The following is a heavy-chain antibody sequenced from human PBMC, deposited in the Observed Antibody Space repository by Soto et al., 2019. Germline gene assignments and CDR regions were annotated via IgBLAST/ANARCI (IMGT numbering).Heavy chain of an antibody. CDR1: GGSISSGGYY. CDR3: ARATPPPYYSDFDY. D-gene: IGHD3-10*01. J-gene: IGHJ4*02. V-gene: IGHV4-31*03. CDR2: IYYSGST. Sequence: QVQLQESGPGLVKPSQTLSLTCTVSGGSISSGGYYWSWIRQHPGKGLEWIGYIYYSGSTYYNPSLKCRVTXXVXTXXNQFSLKLSSVTAADTAVYYCARATPPPYYSDFDYWGQGTLVTVSS.